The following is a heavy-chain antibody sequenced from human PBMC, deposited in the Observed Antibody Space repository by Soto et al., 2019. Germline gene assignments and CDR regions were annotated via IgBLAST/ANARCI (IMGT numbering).Heavy chain of an antibody. CDR2: ISYDGSNK. J-gene: IGHJ6*02. D-gene: IGHD6-19*01. CDR1: GFTFSSYA. Sequence: GSLRLSCAASGFTFSSYAMHWVRQAPGKGLEWVAVISYDGSNKYYADSVKGRFTISRDNSKNTLFLQMNSLRAEDTAVYYCARVRSSGWPYYYYYYGMDVWGQGTTVTVSS. V-gene: IGHV3-30-3*01. CDR3: ARVRSSGWPYYYYYYGMDV.